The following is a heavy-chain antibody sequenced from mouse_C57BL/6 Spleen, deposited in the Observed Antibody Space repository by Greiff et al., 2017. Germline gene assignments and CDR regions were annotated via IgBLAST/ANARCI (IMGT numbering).Heavy chain of an antibody. D-gene: IGHD4-1*02. CDR1: GFSLTSYG. CDR3: AKNTQLGHYYFGY. CDR2: IWSGGST. J-gene: IGHJ2*01. Sequence: QVQLQQSGPGLVQPSQSLSITCTVSGFSLTSYGVHWVRQPPGTGLEWLGVIWSGGSTDYNAASIARLSISKDNSKSQVFFKMNSLQAGDTAIYYWAKNTQLGHYYFGYWGQGTTLTVSS. V-gene: IGHV2-4*01.